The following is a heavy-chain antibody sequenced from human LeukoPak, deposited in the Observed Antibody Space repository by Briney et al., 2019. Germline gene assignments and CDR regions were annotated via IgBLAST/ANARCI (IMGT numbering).Heavy chain of an antibody. CDR1: GFTFSSYW. V-gene: IGHV3-7*01. Sequence: PGGSLRLSCAASGFTFSSYWMSWVRQAPGKGLEWVANIKQDGSEKYYVDSVKGRFTISRDNAKNSLYLQMNRPRAEDTAVYYCARMMVRGVIGQYYYYYMDVWGKGTTVTVSS. CDR2: IKQDGSEK. J-gene: IGHJ6*03. CDR3: ARMMVRGVIGQYYYYYMDV. D-gene: IGHD3-10*01.